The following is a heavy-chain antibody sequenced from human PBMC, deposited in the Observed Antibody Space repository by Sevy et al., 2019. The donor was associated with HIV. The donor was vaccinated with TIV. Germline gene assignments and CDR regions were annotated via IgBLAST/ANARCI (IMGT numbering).Heavy chain of an antibody. D-gene: IGHD1-26*01. Sequence: SETLSLTCAVYGWSFSGFYWSWIRQPPGKGLEWIGEIIPSGNTNYNPSLKSRATISIDTSKNQFSLKLKSVTAADTAMYFCARGQWEHLYWGQGTLVTVSS. CDR1: GWSFSGFY. CDR2: IIPSGNT. V-gene: IGHV4-34*01. J-gene: IGHJ4*02. CDR3: ARGQWEHLY.